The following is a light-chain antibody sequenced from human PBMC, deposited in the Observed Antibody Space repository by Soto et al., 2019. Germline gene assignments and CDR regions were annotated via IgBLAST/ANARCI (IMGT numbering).Light chain of an antibody. CDR3: NSYVGSTNKVV. CDR1: GSNVGGDND. CDR2: EVN. V-gene: IGLV2-8*01. Sequence: QSVLTQPPSASGSPGQSVTISCTGTGSNVGGDNDVSWYQQHPGKAPKLMIYEVNKRPSGVPDRFSGSKSGNTASLTVSGLQADDEADYYCNSYVGSTNKVVFGGGTKVTVL. J-gene: IGLJ2*01.